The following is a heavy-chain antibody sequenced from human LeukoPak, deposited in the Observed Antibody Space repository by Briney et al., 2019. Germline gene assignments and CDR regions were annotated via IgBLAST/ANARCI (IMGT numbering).Heavy chain of an antibody. J-gene: IGHJ4*02. CDR1: GGAFSGYY. Sequence: SETLSLTCVVYGGAFSGYYWSWIRQPPGKGLEWIGEINHSGSTNYNPSLKSRVTISVDTSKNQFSLKLSSVTAADTAVYYCAREGLVRAYYYDSSGYDYWGQGTLVTVSS. D-gene: IGHD3-22*01. CDR2: INHSGST. V-gene: IGHV4-34*01. CDR3: AREGLVRAYYYDSSGYDY.